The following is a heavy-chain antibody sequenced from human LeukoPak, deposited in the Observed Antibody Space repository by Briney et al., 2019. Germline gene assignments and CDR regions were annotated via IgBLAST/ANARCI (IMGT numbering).Heavy chain of an antibody. CDR3: ARELTMVRGVIPQVWFDP. V-gene: IGHV4-34*09. Sequence: SETLSLTCAVYGGSFSGYYWSWIRQPPGKGLEWIWEINHSGSTNYNPSLESQVTISVDTSKNQFSLKLSSVTAADTAVYYCARELTMVRGVIPQVWFDPWGQGTLVTVSS. CDR2: INHSGST. CDR1: GGSFSGYY. J-gene: IGHJ5*02. D-gene: IGHD3-10*01.